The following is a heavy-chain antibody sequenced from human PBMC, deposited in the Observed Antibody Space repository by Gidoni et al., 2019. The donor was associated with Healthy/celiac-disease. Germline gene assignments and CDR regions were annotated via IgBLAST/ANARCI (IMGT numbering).Heavy chain of an antibody. V-gene: IGHV1-2*02. CDR2: INPNSGGT. D-gene: IGHD2-21*02. J-gene: IGHJ6*02. CDR3: AREGVTRLAHCGGDCNLNNMDV. Sequence: QVQLVQSGAEVKKPGASVKVSCKASGYTFTGYYMHWVRQAPGQGLEWMGWINPNSGGTNYAQKFQGRVTMTRDTSISTAYMELSRLRSDDTAVYYCAREGVTRLAHCGGDCNLNNMDVWGQGTTVTVSS. CDR1: GYTFTGYY.